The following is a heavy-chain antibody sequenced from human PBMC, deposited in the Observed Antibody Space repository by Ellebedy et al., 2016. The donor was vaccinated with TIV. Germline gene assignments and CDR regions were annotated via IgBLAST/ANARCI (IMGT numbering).Heavy chain of an antibody. CDR1: GFTFSSYA. Sequence: GESLKISXAASGFTFSSYAMSWVRQAPGRRLEWVLAISGSGGSTHYVDSVRGRFTIPRDNSKNTLYLQMHSLRAEDTAVYYCAKAPTAIFAHFYYYYYYMDVWGKGTTVTVSS. D-gene: IGHD2-21*02. CDR2: ISGSGGST. V-gene: IGHV3-23*01. J-gene: IGHJ6*03. CDR3: AKAPTAIFAHFYYYYYYMDV.